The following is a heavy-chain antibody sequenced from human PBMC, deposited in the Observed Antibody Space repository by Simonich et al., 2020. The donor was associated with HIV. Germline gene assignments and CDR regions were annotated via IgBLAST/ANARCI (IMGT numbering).Heavy chain of an antibody. CDR2: ISSSSSYI. CDR1: GFTFSSYS. J-gene: IGHJ4*02. Sequence: EVQLVESGGGLVTPGGSLRLSCAASGFTFSSYSMNWVRQAPGKGLEWVSSISSSSSYIYYADSVKDRFTISRDNAKNSLYLQMNSLRAEDTAVYYCARDGRKGSSTSCSDYWGQGTLVTVSS. CDR3: ARDGRKGSSTSCSDY. V-gene: IGHV3-21*01. D-gene: IGHD2-2*01.